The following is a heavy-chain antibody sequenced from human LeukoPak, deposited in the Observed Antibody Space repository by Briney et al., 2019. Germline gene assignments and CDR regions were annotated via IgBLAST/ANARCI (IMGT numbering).Heavy chain of an antibody. Sequence: ASVKVSCKASGYTFTGYYMHWVRQAPGQGLEWMGWINPNSGGTNYAQKFQGRVTMTRDTSIGTAYMELSRLRSDDTAVYYCARDPYSSSWEPPGWFDPWGQGTLVTVSS. D-gene: IGHD6-13*01. CDR1: GYTFTGYY. J-gene: IGHJ5*02. CDR2: INPNSGGT. CDR3: ARDPYSSSWEPPGWFDP. V-gene: IGHV1-2*02.